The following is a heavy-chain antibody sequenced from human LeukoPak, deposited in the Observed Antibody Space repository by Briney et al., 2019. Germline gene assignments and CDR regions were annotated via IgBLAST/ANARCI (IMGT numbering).Heavy chain of an antibody. V-gene: IGHV1-58*02. CDR1: GFTFTSSA. D-gene: IGHD3-3*01. Sequence: SVTVSCKASGFTFTSSAMQWVRQARGQRLEWIGWIFVGSGNTNYAQKFQERVTITRDMSTSTAYMELSSLRSEDTAVYYCAAVSDFWSGYYGSGNWFDPWGQGTLVTVSS. J-gene: IGHJ5*02. CDR3: AAVSDFWSGYYGSGNWFDP. CDR2: IFVGSGNT.